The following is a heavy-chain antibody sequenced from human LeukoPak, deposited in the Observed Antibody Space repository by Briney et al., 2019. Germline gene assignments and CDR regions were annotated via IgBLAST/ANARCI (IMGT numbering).Heavy chain of an antibody. Sequence: GGSLRLSCAASGFTFSSYWMHWVRQAPGKGLVWVSRINSDESSTSYADSVRGRFTISRDNAKNTLYLQMNSLRAEDTSVYYCARGRPRHNWNDAVDNWGQGTLVTVSS. J-gene: IGHJ4*02. CDR1: GFTFSSYW. D-gene: IGHD1-20*01. V-gene: IGHV3-74*01. CDR3: ARGRPRHNWNDAVDN. CDR2: INSDESST.